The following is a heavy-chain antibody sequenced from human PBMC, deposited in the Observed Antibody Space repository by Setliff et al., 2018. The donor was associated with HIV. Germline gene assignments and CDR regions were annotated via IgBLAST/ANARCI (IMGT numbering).Heavy chain of an antibody. V-gene: IGHV3-30*03. J-gene: IGHJ4*02. CDR1: GFSFSNYA. CDR2: ISYDGNNK. CDR3: ASGEYFNTWGVMRH. D-gene: IGHD3-16*01. Sequence: GGSLRLSCVVSGFSFSNYAMHWVHHIPEKGLQWVAVISYDGNNKYYADSVKGRFNISRDDSENTLHLQMDNLAIEDTAIYYCASGEYFNTWGVMRHWGQGTQVTVSS.